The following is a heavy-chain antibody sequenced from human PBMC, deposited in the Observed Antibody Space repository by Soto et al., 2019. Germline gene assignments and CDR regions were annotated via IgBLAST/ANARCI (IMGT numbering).Heavy chain of an antibody. CDR2: IYYSGRT. J-gene: IGHJ5*02. CDR1: GGSISNYY. D-gene: IGHD3-10*01. V-gene: IGHV4-59*12. CDR3: SSRVTDAPT. Sequence: SETLSLTCIVSGGSISNYYWSWIRQPPGKGLEWIGYIYYSGRTNYNSSLNSRVTISIDKSKKQFSLNLSSVTAADTAVYYCSSRVTDAPTWGQGTLVTVSS.